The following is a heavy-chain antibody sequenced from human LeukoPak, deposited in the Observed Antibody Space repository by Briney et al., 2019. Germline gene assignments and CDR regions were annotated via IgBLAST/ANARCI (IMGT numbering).Heavy chain of an antibody. CDR3: EGAVSGTSLGY. CDR1: GFTFISYG. V-gene: IGHV3-23*01. D-gene: IGHD6-19*01. Sequence: GGSRRLSCAASGFTFISYGMSWVSQAPGKWLEWVSSISDTGGNTYYGDSVKGRLTICRDNSKNTLYLQMNSLRAEDTAVYYCEGAVSGTSLGYWGQGTLVSVPS. J-gene: IGHJ4*02. CDR2: ISDTGGNT.